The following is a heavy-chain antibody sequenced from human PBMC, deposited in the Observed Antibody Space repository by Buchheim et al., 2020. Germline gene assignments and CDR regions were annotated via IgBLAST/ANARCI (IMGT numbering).Heavy chain of an antibody. V-gene: IGHV4-30-4*01. CDR2: IYYSGYT. CDR1: GGSISIPDYY. CDR3: ALSQNKNRFDP. J-gene: IGHJ5*02. Sequence: QVQLQESGPGLVKPSQTLSLTCTVSGGSISIPDYYWTWIRQPPGQGLEWMGHIYYSGYTFYNPSLQSRLVISIDTSKRPFSLNLSSVTAADTAIYCCALSQNKNRFDPWGQGTL. D-gene: IGHD1/OR15-1a*01.